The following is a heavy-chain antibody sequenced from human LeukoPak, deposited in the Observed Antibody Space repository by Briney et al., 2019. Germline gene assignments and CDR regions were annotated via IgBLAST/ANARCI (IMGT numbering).Heavy chain of an antibody. CDR2: ISGGGDIT. J-gene: IGHJ4*02. V-gene: IGHV3-23*01. D-gene: IGHD2-21*02. Sequence: GSLRLSCAASGFNFANLAMSWVRQTPGKGLEWVSAISGGGDITYYADSVTGRFTISRDNSKDTLFLQMHSLRPGDTAVYYCVREDTPATANYWGQGTLVTISS. CDR3: VREDTPATANY. CDR1: GFNFANLA.